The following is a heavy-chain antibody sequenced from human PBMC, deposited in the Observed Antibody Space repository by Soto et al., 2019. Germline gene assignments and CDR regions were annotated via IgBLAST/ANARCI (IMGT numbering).Heavy chain of an antibody. D-gene: IGHD3-3*02. CDR1: GGSISSGGYY. CDR2: IYYSGST. CDR3: AFSRSIWFDY. V-gene: IGHV4-31*03. J-gene: IGHJ4*02. Sequence: PSETLSLTCTVSGGSISSGGYYWSWIRQHPGKGLEWIGYIYYSGSTYYNPSLKSRVTISVDTSKNQFSLKLSSVTAADTAVYYCAFSRSIWFDYWGQGTLVTVSS.